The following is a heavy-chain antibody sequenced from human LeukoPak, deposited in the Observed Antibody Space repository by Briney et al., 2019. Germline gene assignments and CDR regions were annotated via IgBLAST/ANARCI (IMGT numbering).Heavy chain of an antibody. J-gene: IGHJ4*02. CDR1: GFTFSSYA. V-gene: IGHV3-23*01. D-gene: IGHD1-26*01. Sequence: GGSLRLSCAASGFTFSSYAMSWVRQAPGKGLEWVSAISGSGGSTYYADSVKGRFTISRDNSKNTLYLQMNSLRAEDTAVYYCARGSGSYYWFDYWGQGTLVTVSS. CDR3: ARGSGSYYWFDY. CDR2: ISGSGGST.